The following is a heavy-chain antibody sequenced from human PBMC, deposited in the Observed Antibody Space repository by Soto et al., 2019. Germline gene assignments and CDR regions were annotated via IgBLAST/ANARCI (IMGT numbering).Heavy chain of an antibody. Sequence: PSETLSLTCTVSGGPISSSSYYWGWIRQPPGKGLEWIGSIYYSGSTYYNPSLKSRVTISVDTSKNQFSLKLSSVTAADTAVYYCARHLAAADVRYYYYYMDVWGKGTTVTVSS. D-gene: IGHD6-13*01. J-gene: IGHJ6*03. CDR3: ARHLAAADVRYYYYYMDV. V-gene: IGHV4-39*01. CDR1: GGPISSSSYY. CDR2: IYYSGST.